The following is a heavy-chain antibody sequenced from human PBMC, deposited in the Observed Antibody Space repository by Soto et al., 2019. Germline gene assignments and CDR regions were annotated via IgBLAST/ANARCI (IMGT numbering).Heavy chain of an antibody. D-gene: IGHD6-13*01. V-gene: IGHV3-9*01. CDR2: ISWNSGSI. CDR1: GFTFDDYA. J-gene: IGHJ6*03. CDR3: AKQQLPFYYYYYMDV. Sequence: EVQLVESGGGLVQPGRSLRLSCAASGFTFDDYAMHWVRQAPGKGLEWVSGISWNSGSIGYADSVKGRFTISRDNAKNYLYLQMNSLRAEDTALYYCAKQQLPFYYYYYMDVWGQGTTVTVSS.